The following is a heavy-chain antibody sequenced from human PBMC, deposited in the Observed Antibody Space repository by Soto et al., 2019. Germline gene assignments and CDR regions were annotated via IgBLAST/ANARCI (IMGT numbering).Heavy chain of an antibody. CDR2: ISADNAKT. V-gene: IGHV1-18*04. J-gene: IGHJ5*01. Sequence: QVQLVQSGAEVKKPGASVKVSCKASGYTFTRYGITWVRQAPGQGLEWMGWISADNAKTKYAQKIQGRVTMTTDTSTSTAYVELRSLRSDDTAVYYCARLISGTYSDGFDSWGQGTLVTVSS. D-gene: IGHD1-26*01. CDR3: ARLISGTYSDGFDS. CDR1: GYTFTRYG.